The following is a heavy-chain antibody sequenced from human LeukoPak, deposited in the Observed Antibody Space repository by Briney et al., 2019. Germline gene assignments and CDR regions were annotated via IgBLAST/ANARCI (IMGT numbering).Heavy chain of an antibody. CDR3: ARGEQQLVIDY. J-gene: IGHJ4*02. Sequence: GASLRLSCAASGVTFSRNAMNWVRQAPEKGLDWDSAISGSGDSTYYADSVKGRFTISRDNAKNSLYLQMNSLRAEDTAVYYCARGEQQLVIDYWGQGTLVTVSS. V-gene: IGHV3-23*01. CDR2: ISGSGDST. CDR1: GVTFSRNA. D-gene: IGHD6-13*01.